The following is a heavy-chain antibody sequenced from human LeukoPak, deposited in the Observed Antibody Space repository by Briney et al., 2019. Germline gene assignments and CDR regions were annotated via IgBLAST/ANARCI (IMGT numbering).Heavy chain of an antibody. J-gene: IGHJ5*02. Sequence: SETLSLTCTVSGGSISSYYWSWIRQPPGKGLEWIGYIYYGGSTNYNPSLKSRVTISVDTSKNQFSLKLSSVTAADTAVYYCARDLSSGWSQNFYNWFDPWGQGTLVTVSS. CDR3: ARDLSSGWSQNFYNWFDP. V-gene: IGHV4-59*01. D-gene: IGHD6-19*01. CDR2: IYYGGST. CDR1: GGSISSYY.